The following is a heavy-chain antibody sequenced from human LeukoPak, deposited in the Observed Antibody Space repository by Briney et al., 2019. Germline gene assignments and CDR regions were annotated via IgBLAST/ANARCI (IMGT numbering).Heavy chain of an antibody. V-gene: IGHV3-23*01. D-gene: IGHD3-10*01. CDR3: AKNYESGRGVPYGMDV. CDR1: GFAFSTYA. Sequence: GGSLRLSCAASGFAFSTYAMRWVRQAPGEGLEWVSAFGAGTGAITIYADSVKGRFTISRDDSKNTLYLQMNSLRAEDTAVYYCAKNYESGRGVPYGMDVWGQGTTVTVSS. J-gene: IGHJ6*02. CDR2: FGAGTGAIT.